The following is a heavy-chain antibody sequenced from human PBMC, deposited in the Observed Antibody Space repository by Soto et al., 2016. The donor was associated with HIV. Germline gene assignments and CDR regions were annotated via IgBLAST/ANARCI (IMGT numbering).Heavy chain of an antibody. D-gene: IGHD1-7*01. CDR2: ISSSSSYI. CDR3: ARRNCHFSGXYGMDV. Sequence: EVQLVESGGGLVKPGGSLRLSCAASSFAFSSYSMNWVRQAPGKGLEWVSSISSSSSYIYYADSVKGRFTISRDNAKNSLYLQMNSLRAEDTAVYYCARRNCHFSGXYGMDVWGQGTTVTVSS. V-gene: IGHV3-21*06. J-gene: IGHJ6*02. CDR1: SFAFSSYS.